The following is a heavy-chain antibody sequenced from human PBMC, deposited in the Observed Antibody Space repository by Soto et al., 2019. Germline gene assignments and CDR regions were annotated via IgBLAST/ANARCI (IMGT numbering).Heavy chain of an antibody. Sequence: GGSLRLSCAASGFTFSSYGMHWVRQAPGKGLEWVAVIWYDGSNKYYADSVKGRFTISRDNSKNTLYLQMNSLRVEDTAVYYCARPSSGYSSSYDAFDIWGQGTMVTVSS. V-gene: IGHV3-33*01. J-gene: IGHJ3*02. CDR3: ARPSSGYSSSYDAFDI. CDR2: IWYDGSNK. CDR1: GFTFSSYG. D-gene: IGHD3-22*01.